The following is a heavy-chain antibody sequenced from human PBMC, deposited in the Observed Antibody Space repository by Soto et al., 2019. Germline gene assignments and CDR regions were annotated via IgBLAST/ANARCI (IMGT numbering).Heavy chain of an antibody. Sequence: EVQLLESGGGLVQPGGSLRLSCAASGFTFSSYAMSWVRQAPGKGLEWVSAISGSGGSTYYADSVKGRFTISRDNSKKTLYLQMNSLRAEDTAVYYCAKCGSGSYYIGGAAAFDIWGQGTMVTVSS. CDR1: GFTFSSYA. V-gene: IGHV3-23*01. D-gene: IGHD3-10*01. J-gene: IGHJ3*02. CDR2: ISGSGGST. CDR3: AKCGSGSYYIGGAAAFDI.